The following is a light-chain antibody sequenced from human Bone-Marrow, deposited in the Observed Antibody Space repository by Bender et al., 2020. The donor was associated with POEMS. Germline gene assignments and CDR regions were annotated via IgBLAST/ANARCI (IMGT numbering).Light chain of an antibody. Sequence: QSALTQPASVSGSPGQSITISCTGTNSDVGGYNYVSWYQRHPGKAPKLMIYDVSNRPSGVSNRFSGSKSGNTASLTIYGLQAEDEAGDYRRTYTSSSAPYDVGTGAKVTLL. J-gene: IGLJ1*01. V-gene: IGLV2-14*01. CDR1: NSDVGGYNY. CDR2: DVS. CDR3: RTYTSSSAPYD.